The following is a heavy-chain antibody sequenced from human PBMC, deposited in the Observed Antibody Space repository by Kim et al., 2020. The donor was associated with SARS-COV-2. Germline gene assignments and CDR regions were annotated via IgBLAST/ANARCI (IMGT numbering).Heavy chain of an antibody. CDR3: ARAGKEMATISGSYFDY. Sequence: QGRVPITADKSTSTAYMELSSLRSEDTAVYYCARAGKEMATISGSYFDYWGQGTLVTVSS. J-gene: IGHJ4*02. D-gene: IGHD5-12*01. V-gene: IGHV1-69*04.